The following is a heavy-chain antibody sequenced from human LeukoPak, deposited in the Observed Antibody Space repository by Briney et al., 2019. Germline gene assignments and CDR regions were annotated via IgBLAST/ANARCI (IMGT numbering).Heavy chain of an antibody. CDR3: ARDRSHYDILTGYLLGWFDP. J-gene: IGHJ5*02. Sequence: SETLSLTCTVSGGSISSSSYYWGWIRQPPGKGLEWIGSIYYSGSAYYNPSLKSRVTISVDTSKNQFSLKLSSVTAADTAVYYCARDRSHYDILTGYLLGWFDPWGQGTLVTASS. D-gene: IGHD3-9*01. V-gene: IGHV4-39*07. CDR1: GGSISSSSYY. CDR2: IYYSGSA.